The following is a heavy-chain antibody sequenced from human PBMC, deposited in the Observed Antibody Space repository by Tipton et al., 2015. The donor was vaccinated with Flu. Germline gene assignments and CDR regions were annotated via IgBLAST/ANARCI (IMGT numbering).Heavy chain of an antibody. CDR3: ARVDLSGSYTADY. Sequence: TLSLTCAVYGGSFSAYYWSWIRQPPGKGLEWVGEINHSGTTNYNPSLKSRVTISLDTSKNQFSLKLSSVTAADTAVYYCARVDLSGSYTADYWGQGILVTVSS. CDR2: INHSGTT. V-gene: IGHV4-34*01. CDR1: GGSFSAYY. J-gene: IGHJ4*02. D-gene: IGHD1-26*01.